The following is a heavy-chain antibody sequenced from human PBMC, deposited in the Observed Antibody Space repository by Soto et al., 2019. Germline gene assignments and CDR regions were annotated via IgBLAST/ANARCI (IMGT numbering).Heavy chain of an antibody. CDR2: MHYSGNS. J-gene: IGHJ4*02. Sequence: SETLSLTCTVSGVSISSGNYYWTWMRQPPGKGLEWIGYMHYSGNSYYNPSLKSRVTISVDTSKNQFSLKLSSVTAADTAVYYCARHNEGVHWGRGTLVTVPQ. V-gene: IGHV4-30-4*01. CDR1: GVSISSGNYY. CDR3: ARHNEGVH. D-gene: IGHD3-10*01.